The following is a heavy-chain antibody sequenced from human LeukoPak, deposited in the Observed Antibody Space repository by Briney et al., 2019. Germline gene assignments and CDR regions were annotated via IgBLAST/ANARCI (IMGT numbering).Heavy chain of an antibody. Sequence: GGSLRLSRAASGFTFSSYGMHWVRQAPGKGLEWVAFIRYDGSNKYYADSVKGRFTISRDNSKNTLYLQMNSLRAEDTAVYYCAKQQGSGSYYYYYMDVWGKGTTVTISS. D-gene: IGHD3-10*01. V-gene: IGHV3-30*02. CDR1: GFTFSSYG. CDR3: AKQQGSGSYYYYYMDV. J-gene: IGHJ6*03. CDR2: IRYDGSNK.